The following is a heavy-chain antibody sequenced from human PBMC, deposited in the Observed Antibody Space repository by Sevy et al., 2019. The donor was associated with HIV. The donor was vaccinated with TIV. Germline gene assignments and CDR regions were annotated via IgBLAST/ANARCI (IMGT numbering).Heavy chain of an antibody. CDR2: IKPDGSEG. D-gene: IGHD3-22*01. V-gene: IGHV3-7*04. J-gene: IGHJ3*02. CDR1: GFTFSRYW. CDR3: ARGDFSDSSSYFIDAFDI. Sequence: GGSLRLSCAASGFTFSRYWMSWVRQAPGKGLKWVANIKPDGSEGCYADSVKGRFTISRDNAQNSLYLQMKSLRAEDTAVYYCARGDFSDSSSYFIDAFDIWGQGTMVTVSS.